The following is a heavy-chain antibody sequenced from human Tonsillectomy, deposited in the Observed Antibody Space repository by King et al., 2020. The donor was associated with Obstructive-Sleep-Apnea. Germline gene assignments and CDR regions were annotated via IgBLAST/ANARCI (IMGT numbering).Heavy chain of an antibody. D-gene: IGHD4-17*01. CDR1: GFSFSSYW. V-gene: IGHV3-7*04. Sequence: VQLVESGGGLGQPGGSLRLSCAVSGFSFSSYWMSWVRQAPGKGLEWVANINQQGSEEYYVDSVKGRFTIPRDNAKNSLSLQMSSLRAEDTAMYYCARALSVDYAVDYWGQGTLVTVSS. J-gene: IGHJ4*02. CDR2: INQQGSEE. CDR3: ARALSVDYAVDY.